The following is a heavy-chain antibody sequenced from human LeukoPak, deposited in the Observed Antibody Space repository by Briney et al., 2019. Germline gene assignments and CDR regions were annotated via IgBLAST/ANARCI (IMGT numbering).Heavy chain of an antibody. D-gene: IGHD4-17*01. CDR1: GGSISSYY. CDR2: IYYSGST. CDR3: ARRWGYGDYGGYFDY. V-gene: IGHV4-59*01. Sequence: EPSETLSLTCTVSGGSISSYYWSWIRQPPGKGLEWIGYIYYSGSTNYNPSLKSRVTISVDTSKNQFSLKLSSVTAADTAVYYCARRWGYGDYGGYFDYWGQGTLVTVSS. J-gene: IGHJ4*02.